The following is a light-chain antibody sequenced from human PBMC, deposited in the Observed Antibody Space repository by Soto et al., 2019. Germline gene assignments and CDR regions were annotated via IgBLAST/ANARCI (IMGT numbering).Light chain of an antibody. V-gene: IGLV2-14*01. CDR3: SSYTSSNTPYV. Sequence: QSVLTQPASVSGSPGQSITISCTGTSSDVGGYNYVSWFQQHPGKAPKLMIYDVSNRPSGVSNRFSGSKSGNTASLTISGLQAEDEADYYCSSYTSSNTPYVFGNGTKVTVL. CDR1: SSDVGGYNY. CDR2: DVS. J-gene: IGLJ1*01.